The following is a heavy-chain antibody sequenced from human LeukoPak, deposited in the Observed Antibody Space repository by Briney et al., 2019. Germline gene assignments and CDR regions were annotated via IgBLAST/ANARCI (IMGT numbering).Heavy chain of an antibody. J-gene: IGHJ5*02. D-gene: IGHD6-13*01. V-gene: IGHV3-9*01. CDR2: ISWNSGSI. Sequence: GRSLRLSCAASGFTFDDYAMHWVRQAPGKGLEWVSGISWNSGSIGYADSVKGRFTISRDNSKNTLYLQMNSLRAEDTAVYYCAKDLVPHPWGQGTLVTVSS. CDR1: GFTFDDYA. CDR3: AKDLVPHP.